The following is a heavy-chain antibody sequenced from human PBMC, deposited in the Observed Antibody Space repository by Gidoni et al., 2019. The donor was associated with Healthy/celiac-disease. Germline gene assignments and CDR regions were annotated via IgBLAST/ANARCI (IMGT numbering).Heavy chain of an antibody. Sequence: EVQLVESGGGLVQPGGSLRLSCAASGFTFSRYAMSWVRQAPGKGLEWVSAISGSGGSTYYADSVKGRFTISRDNSKNTLYLQMNSLRAEDTAVYYCAKTIFGVVNPLGGMDVWGQGTTVTVSS. CDR3: AKTIFGVVNPLGGMDV. D-gene: IGHD3-3*01. V-gene: IGHV3-23*04. CDR2: ISGSGGST. J-gene: IGHJ6*02. CDR1: GFTFSRYA.